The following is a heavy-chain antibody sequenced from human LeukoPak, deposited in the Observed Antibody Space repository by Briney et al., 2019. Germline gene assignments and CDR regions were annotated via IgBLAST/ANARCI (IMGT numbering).Heavy chain of an antibody. CDR2: IYYSGST. V-gene: IGHV4-30-4*08. D-gene: IGHD3-3*01. Sequence: SQTLSLTCTVSGGSISSGDYYWSWIRQPPGKGLEYIGYIYYSGSTYYNPSLKSRVTISEDTSKNQFSLQLNSVTAADTAVYYCARSYDPLYFDFWGQGTLVTVSS. CDR3: ARSYDPLYFDF. J-gene: IGHJ4*02. CDR1: GGSISSGDYY.